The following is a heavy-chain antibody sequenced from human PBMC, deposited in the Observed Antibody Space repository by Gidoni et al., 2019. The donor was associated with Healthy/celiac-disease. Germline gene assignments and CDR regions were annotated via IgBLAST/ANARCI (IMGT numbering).Heavy chain of an antibody. D-gene: IGHD2-2*01. V-gene: IGHV4-34*01. CDR2: INHSGST. CDR1: GGSFSGYY. Sequence: QVQLQPCGAGLLKPSETLSLTRAVYGGSFSGYYWSWIRQPPGKGLEWIREINHSGSTNHRPSLKSRVTISVDTSKNQFSLKLSSVTAADTAVYYCARLRYCSSTSCYPANSREYYYYGMDVWGQGTTVTVSS. CDR3: ARLRYCSSTSCYPANSREYYYYGMDV. J-gene: IGHJ6*02.